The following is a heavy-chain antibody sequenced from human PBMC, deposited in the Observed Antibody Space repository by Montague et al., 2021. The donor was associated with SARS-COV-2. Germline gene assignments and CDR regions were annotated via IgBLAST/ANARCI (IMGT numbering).Heavy chain of an antibody. Sequence: TLSLTCTVSGGSISSGSYSWSWIRQGPGKGLEWIGNIYYSGSAYYSPSLRSRATLSVDTSKNQFSLNLSSVTAADTAVYYCARVDAASGTPHCDYWGQGTLVTVSS. CDR1: GGSISSGSYS. J-gene: IGHJ4*02. CDR3: ARVDAASGTPHCDY. CDR2: IYYSGSA. D-gene: IGHD6-13*01. V-gene: IGHV4-31*03.